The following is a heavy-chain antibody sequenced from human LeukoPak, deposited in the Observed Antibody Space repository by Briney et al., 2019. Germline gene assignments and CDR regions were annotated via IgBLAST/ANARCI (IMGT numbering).Heavy chain of an antibody. CDR2: ISSSGSTI. Sequence: PGGSLRLSCAASGFTFSDYYMSWIRQAPGKGLEWVSYISSSGSTIYYADPVKGRFTISRDNAKNSLYLQMNSLRAEDTAVYYCARSTVFFTQADYYYYGMDVWGQGTTVTVSS. V-gene: IGHV3-11*01. D-gene: IGHD4-17*01. J-gene: IGHJ6*02. CDR1: GFTFSDYY. CDR3: ARSTVFFTQADYYYYGMDV.